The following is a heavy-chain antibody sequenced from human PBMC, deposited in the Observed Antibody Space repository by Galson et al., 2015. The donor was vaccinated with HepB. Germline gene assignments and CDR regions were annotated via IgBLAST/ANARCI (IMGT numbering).Heavy chain of an antibody. J-gene: IGHJ3*02. CDR1: RYTFTGYY. CDR2: INPNSGGT. D-gene: IGHD6-19*01. V-gene: IGHV1-2*06. CDR3: ARDQGSISSGWGSDAFDI. Sequence: SVKVSCKASRYTFTGYYMHWVRQAPGQGLEWMGRINPNSGGTNYAQKFQGRVTMTRDTSISTAYMELSRLRSDDTAVYYCARDQGSISSGWGSDAFDIWGQGTMVTVSS.